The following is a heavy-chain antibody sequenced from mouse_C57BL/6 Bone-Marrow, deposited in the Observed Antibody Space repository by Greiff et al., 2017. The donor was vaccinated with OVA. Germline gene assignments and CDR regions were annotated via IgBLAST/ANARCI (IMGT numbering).Heavy chain of an antibody. V-gene: IGHV1-69*01. J-gene: IGHJ2*01. CDR1: GYTFTSYW. CDR3: ARGGYFY. D-gene: IGHD2-3*01. CDR2: IDPSDSYT. Sequence: QVQLQQPGAELVMPGASVKLSCKASGYTFTSYWMHWVKQRPGQGLEWIGEIDPSDSYTNYNQKFKGKSTLTVDISSSTAYMQLSSLTSEDYAVYYCARGGYFYWGQGTTLTVSS.